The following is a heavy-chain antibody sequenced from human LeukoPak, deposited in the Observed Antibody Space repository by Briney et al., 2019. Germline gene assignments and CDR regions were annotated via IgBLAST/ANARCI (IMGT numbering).Heavy chain of an antibody. J-gene: IGHJ4*02. Sequence: ASVKVSCKASGYTFTSYGISWVRQAPGQGLEWMGWISAYNGNTNYAQKLQGRVTMTTDTSTSTGYMELRSLRSDDTAVYYCARVPAPWYDFWSGYPGVDYWGQGTLVTVSS. V-gene: IGHV1-18*01. CDR2: ISAYNGNT. CDR1: GYTFTSYG. CDR3: ARVPAPWYDFWSGYPGVDY. D-gene: IGHD3-3*01.